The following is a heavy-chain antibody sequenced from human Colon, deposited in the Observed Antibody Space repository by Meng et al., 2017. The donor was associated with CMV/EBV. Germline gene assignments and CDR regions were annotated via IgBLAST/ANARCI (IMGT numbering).Heavy chain of an antibody. D-gene: IGHD3-10*01. Sequence: GGSLRLSCAASGFTFSSYSMNWVRQAPGKGLEWVSYISSSSSTIYYADSVKGRFAISRNNSRNILYVQMDSLGAEDTAVYYCAKDRDESSSEWFGYLGDWGQGTLVTVSS. CDR3: AKDRDESSSEWFGYLGD. V-gene: IGHV3-48*04. CDR2: ISSSSSTI. CDR1: GFTFSSYS. J-gene: IGHJ4*02.